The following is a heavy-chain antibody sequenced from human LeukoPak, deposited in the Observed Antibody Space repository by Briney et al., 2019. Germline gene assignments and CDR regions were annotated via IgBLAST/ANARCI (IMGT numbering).Heavy chain of an antibody. CDR1: GFTFSSYS. D-gene: IGHD3-9*01. CDR2: ISSSSSTI. V-gene: IGHV3-48*01. J-gene: IGHJ3*02. Sequence: GGSLRLSCAASGFTFSSYSMNWVRQAPGKGLEWVSYISSSSSTIYYADSVKGRFTISRDNSKNTLYLQMNSLRAEDTAVYYCARGPRDILTGYYNYAFDIWGQGTMVTVSS. CDR3: ARGPRDILTGYYNYAFDI.